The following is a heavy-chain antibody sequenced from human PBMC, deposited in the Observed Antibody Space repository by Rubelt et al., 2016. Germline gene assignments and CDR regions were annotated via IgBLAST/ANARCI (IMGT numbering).Heavy chain of an antibody. Sequence: QVQLVQSGAEVKKPGASVKVSCKASGYTFTSYYMHWVRQAPGQGLEWMGWINPNSGGKNDAQKLQGRVTMTRYTSISTAYMELSRLRSDDTAVYYCARDLGATVVPDDWGQGTLVTVSS. J-gene: IGHJ4*02. V-gene: IGHV1-2*02. CDR2: INPNSGGK. CDR1: GYTFTSYY. D-gene: IGHD4-23*01. CDR3: ARDLGATVVPDD.